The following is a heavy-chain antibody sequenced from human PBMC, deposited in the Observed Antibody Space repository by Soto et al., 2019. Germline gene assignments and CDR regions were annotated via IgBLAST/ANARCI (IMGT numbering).Heavy chain of an antibody. CDR2: ISAYNGDT. CDR1: GYTFTSHG. CDR3: ARMVRGSNIDYYHYMDV. D-gene: IGHD3-10*01. J-gene: IGHJ6*03. V-gene: IGHV1-18*01. Sequence: QVQLAQSGAEVKKPGASVKVSCKASGYTFTSHGISWVRQAPGQGLEWMGWISAYNGDTNYAQKLQGRVTVTTDTSTSTAYMELRSLSSEDTAVYYCARMVRGSNIDYYHYMDVWGKGTTVTVSS.